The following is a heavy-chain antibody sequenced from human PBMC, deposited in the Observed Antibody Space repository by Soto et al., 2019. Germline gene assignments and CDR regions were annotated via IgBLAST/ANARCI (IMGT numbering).Heavy chain of an antibody. V-gene: IGHV2-70*01. CDR1: GFSLRTSGMC. CDR3: FWRGAYRHSYFFDY. D-gene: IGHD3-16*01. J-gene: IGHJ4*02. CDR2: VDWDDDK. Sequence: YGPTLVNPTQTLTLTCTFSGFSLRTSGMCVSWIRQPPGKALELLALVDWDDDKYYNTSLRTRLTISRDTSKNQVILTMTKMDLVETATYYCFWRGAYRHSYFFDYSGQGTLVTGSS.